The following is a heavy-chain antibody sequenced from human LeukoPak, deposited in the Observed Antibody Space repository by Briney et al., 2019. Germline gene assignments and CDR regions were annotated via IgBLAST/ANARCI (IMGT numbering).Heavy chain of an antibody. Sequence: SSVKVSCKASGGTFSSYAISWVRQAPGQGLEWMGRIIPIFGTANYAQKFQGRVTITTDESTSTAYMELSSLRSEDTAVYYCARDRSSGWYGGGYDYWGQGTPVTVSS. CDR1: GGTFSSYA. D-gene: IGHD6-19*01. J-gene: IGHJ4*02. CDR2: IIPIFGTA. CDR3: ARDRSSGWYGGGYDY. V-gene: IGHV1-69*05.